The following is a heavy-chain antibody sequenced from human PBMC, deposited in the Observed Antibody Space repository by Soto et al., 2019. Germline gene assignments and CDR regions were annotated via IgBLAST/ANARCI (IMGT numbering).Heavy chain of an antibody. CDR3: ARMGGVRPTTELHHWFDP. J-gene: IGHJ5*02. Sequence: SGPTLVNPPQTLTLTCTCSGFSLSTSEVRVSWIRQPPWKALEWLARIDWDDDKFYSTSLKSRLTISKDPSKNQVVLTMTNMDPADTATYYCARMGGVRPTTELHHWFDPWGQGTQVTVSS. D-gene: IGHD1-26*01. CDR1: GFSLSTSEVR. CDR2: IDWDDDK. V-gene: IGHV2-70*04.